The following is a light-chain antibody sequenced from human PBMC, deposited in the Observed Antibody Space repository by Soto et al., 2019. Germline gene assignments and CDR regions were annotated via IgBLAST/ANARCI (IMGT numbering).Light chain of an antibody. V-gene: IGKV3-20*01. CDR1: QTVPGNY. J-gene: IGKJ1*01. CDR3: HKYTSPPWT. CDR2: GAS. Sequence: ELVLTQSPDTLSLSPGERATLSCRASQTVPGNYLAWFQQKPGQAPRLLIYGASSRAPAIPDRFSGSGSGADFTLTISRLESEDFAIYYCHKYTSPPWTVGQGTKVDIK.